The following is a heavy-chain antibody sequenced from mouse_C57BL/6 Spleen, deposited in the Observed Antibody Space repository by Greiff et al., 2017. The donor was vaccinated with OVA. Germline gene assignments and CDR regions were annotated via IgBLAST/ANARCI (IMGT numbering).Heavy chain of an antibody. V-gene: IGHV10-3*01. CDR2: IRSKSSNYAT. Sequence: EVQLVESGGGLVQPKGSLKLSCAASGFTFNTYAMPWVRQAPGKGLEWVASIRSKSSNYATYYADSVKDRFTISRDDSQSMLYLQMNNLKTEDTAMYYCGRKGGDWYVDVWGTGTTVTVSS. CDR3: GRKGGDWYVDV. J-gene: IGHJ1*03. CDR1: GFTFNTYA.